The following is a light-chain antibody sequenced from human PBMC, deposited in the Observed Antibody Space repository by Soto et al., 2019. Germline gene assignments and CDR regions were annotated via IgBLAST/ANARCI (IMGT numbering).Light chain of an antibody. V-gene: IGKV1-9*01. J-gene: IGKJ2*01. CDR3: QQFNSYPYT. CDR1: QGISSY. CDR2: AAS. Sequence: GDRVTVTCRASQGISSYLAWYQQKPGEAPKHLMYAASNLQTGIPSRFSGSGSGTEFTLTIDSLQPEDFATYYCQQFNSYPYTFGQGTELEIK.